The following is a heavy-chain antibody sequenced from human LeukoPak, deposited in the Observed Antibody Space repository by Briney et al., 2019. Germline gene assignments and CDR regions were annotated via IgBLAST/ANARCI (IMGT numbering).Heavy chain of an antibody. CDR3: AREERSLEWLYNGPPGWFDP. Sequence: SETLSLTCTVSGGSISSYYWSWIRQPPGKGLEWIGYIYYGGSTNYNPSLKSRVTISVDTSKNQFSLKLSSVTAADTAVYYCAREERSLEWLYNGPPGWFDPWGQGTLVTVSS. D-gene: IGHD3-3*01. J-gene: IGHJ5*02. CDR2: IYYGGST. CDR1: GGSISSYY. V-gene: IGHV4-59*01.